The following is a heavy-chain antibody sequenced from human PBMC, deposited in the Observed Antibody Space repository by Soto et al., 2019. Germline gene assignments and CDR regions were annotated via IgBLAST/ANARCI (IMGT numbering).Heavy chain of an antibody. CDR2: ISSNGGST. CDR3: VGYYYGSGSYNGMDV. CDR1: GFTFSSYA. J-gene: IGHJ6*02. Sequence: PGGSLRLSCSASGFTFSSYAMHWVRQAPGKGLEYVSAISSNGGSTYYADSVKGRFTISRDNSKNTLYLQVSSLRAEDTAVYHCVGYYYGSGSYNGMDVWGQGTTVTVSS. V-gene: IGHV3-64D*06. D-gene: IGHD3-10*01.